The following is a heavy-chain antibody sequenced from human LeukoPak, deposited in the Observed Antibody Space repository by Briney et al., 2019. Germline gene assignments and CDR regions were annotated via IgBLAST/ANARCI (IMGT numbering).Heavy chain of an antibody. Sequence: GGSLRLSCAASRFTFSSYGMHWVRQAPGKGLEWVAVIWYDGSNKYYADSVKGRFTISRDNSKNTLYLQMNSLRAEDTAVYYCARVKVVVVAATPGFDYWGQGTLVTVSS. V-gene: IGHV3-33*01. CDR1: RFTFSSYG. J-gene: IGHJ4*02. CDR2: IWYDGSNK. CDR3: ARVKVVVVAATPGFDY. D-gene: IGHD2-15*01.